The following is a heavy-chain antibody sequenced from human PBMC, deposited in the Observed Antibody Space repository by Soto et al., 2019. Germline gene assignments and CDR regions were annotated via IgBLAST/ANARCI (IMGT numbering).Heavy chain of an antibody. J-gene: IGHJ4*02. Sequence: GGSLRLSCAASGFSFSDSYMCWIRQAPGKGLEWVSYISRGGSVIYYADSVKGRFTISRDDAKNSLYLQMNSLRAEDTAIYYCASDSHAVDLGYWGQGTLVTVSS. CDR1: GFSFSDSY. V-gene: IGHV3-11*01. D-gene: IGHD3-10*01. CDR3: ASDSHAVDLGY. CDR2: ISRGGSVI.